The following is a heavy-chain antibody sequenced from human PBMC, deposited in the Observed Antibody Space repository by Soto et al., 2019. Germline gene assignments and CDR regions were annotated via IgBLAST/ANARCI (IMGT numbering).Heavy chain of an antibody. CDR2: ISASGSGT. Sequence: GSLRLSCSASGFTFRLHPLGWVRQAPGKGLEWVSGISASGSGTYYADPVKGRFTISRDNSKDTLHVQMDNLRLEDTAVYYCARGGLSGVDVWGLGTMVTVSS. CDR3: ARGGLSGVDV. V-gene: IGHV3-23*01. J-gene: IGHJ6*02. D-gene: IGHD2-15*01. CDR1: GFTFRLHP.